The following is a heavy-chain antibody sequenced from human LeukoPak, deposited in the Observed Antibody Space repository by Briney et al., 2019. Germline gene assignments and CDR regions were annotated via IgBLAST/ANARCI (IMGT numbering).Heavy chain of an antibody. J-gene: IGHJ4*02. CDR2: IGPTGSDR. Sequence: PGGSLRLSCTASGLTLSTSGFNWARQAPGKGLEWVASIGPTGSDRYHADSIKGRFTISRDNANNFLYLQMNSLRAEDTAVYYCATETNGRHYDYWGQGTLLAVSS. V-gene: IGHV3-21*06. CDR1: GLTLSTSG. CDR3: ATETNGRHYDY. D-gene: IGHD1-14*01.